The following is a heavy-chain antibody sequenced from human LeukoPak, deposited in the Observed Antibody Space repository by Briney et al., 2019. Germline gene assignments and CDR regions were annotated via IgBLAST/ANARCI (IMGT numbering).Heavy chain of an antibody. CDR1: GYTFIDYY. V-gene: IGHV1-2*02. CDR3: ARSTLGSADGFDI. D-gene: IGHD3-10*01. CDR2: INPNSGGT. Sequence: ASVKVSCKASGYTFIDYYMHWVRQAPGQGLEWMGWINPNSGGTNYPQRFQGRVTMTRDTFVSTAYMELSRLRSDDTAVYYCARSTLGSADGFDIWGQGTMVTVSS. J-gene: IGHJ3*02.